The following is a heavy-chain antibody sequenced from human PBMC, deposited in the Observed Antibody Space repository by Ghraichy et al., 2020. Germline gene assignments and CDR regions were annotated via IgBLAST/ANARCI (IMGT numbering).Heavy chain of an antibody. Sequence: SETLSPTCTVSGGSISSGSYYWSWIRQPAGKGLEWIGRIYTSGSTNYNPSLKSRVTISVDTSKNQFSLKLSSVTAADTAVYYCARDMGVVVANNWFDPWGQGTLVTVSS. J-gene: IGHJ5*02. CDR3: ARDMGVVVANNWFDP. V-gene: IGHV4-61*02. CDR1: GGSISSGSYY. D-gene: IGHD2-15*01. CDR2: IYTSGST.